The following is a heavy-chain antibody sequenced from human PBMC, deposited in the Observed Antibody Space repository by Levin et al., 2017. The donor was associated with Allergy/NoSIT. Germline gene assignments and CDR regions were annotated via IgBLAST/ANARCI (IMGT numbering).Heavy chain of an antibody. CDR3: AKDRRLVQRGWFDY. D-gene: IGHD6-19*01. V-gene: IGHV3-23*01. CDR2: ISGSGGST. J-gene: IGHJ4*02. Sequence: GESLKISCAASGFTFSSYAMSWVRQAPGKGLEWVSAISGSGGSTYYADSVKGRFTISRDNSKNTLYLQMNSLRAEDTAVYYCAKDRRLVQRGWFDYWGQGTLVTVSS. CDR1: GFTFSSYA.